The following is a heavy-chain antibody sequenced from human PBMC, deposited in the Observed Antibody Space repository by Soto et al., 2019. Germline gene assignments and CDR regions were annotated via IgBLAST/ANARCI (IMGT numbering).Heavy chain of an antibody. CDR2: INPATGAA. CDR1: GYPVTAYY. V-gene: IGHV1-2*02. CDR3: ARGGGVGVAGSAAFDM. Sequence: QLHLVQSGAVVKKPGASVTVSCSASGYPVTAYYMHWVRQAPGRGLEWMGGINPATGAAKYTQTFPGRVTMTRGTSTSTVFMELGGLTSEDPAVFYCARGGGVGVAGSAAFDMWGQGTLVTVSS. J-gene: IGHJ3*02. D-gene: IGHD3-3*01.